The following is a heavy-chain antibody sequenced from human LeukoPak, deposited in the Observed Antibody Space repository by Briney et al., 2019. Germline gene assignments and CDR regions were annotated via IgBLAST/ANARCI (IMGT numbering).Heavy chain of an antibody. J-gene: IGHJ1*01. V-gene: IGHV1-69*04. D-gene: IGHD6-6*01. CDR1: GGIFSNFA. Sequence: SVKVSCKASGGIFSNFAISWVRQAPGQGLEWMGRIIPILDIANYALNFQGRVTITADKYTSTVYMDVSSLRSDDTAVYYCATIAASDAEYFQHWGQGTLVTVSS. CDR3: ATIAASDAEYFQH. CDR2: IIPILDIA.